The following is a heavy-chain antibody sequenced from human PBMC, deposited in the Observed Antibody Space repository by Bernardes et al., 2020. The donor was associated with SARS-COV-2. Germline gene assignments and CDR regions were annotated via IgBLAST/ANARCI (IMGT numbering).Heavy chain of an antibody. V-gene: IGHV3-74*01. D-gene: IGHD2-21*01. CDR2: MNEDGSII. CDR1: GFSVSAYW. Sequence: VWSLSLSCAASGFSVSAYWMHWVRQAPGEGLVWVSRMNEDGSIINYAESVKGRFTISRDIAGNMVYLQMSSLRAEDTAVYYCARDFGGESDYWGQGTLVTVSS. J-gene: IGHJ4*02. CDR3: ARDFGGESDY.